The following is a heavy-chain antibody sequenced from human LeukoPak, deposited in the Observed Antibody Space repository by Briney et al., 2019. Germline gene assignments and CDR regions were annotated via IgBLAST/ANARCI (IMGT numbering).Heavy chain of an antibody. Sequence: ASVKVSCKASGYTFTGYYMHWVRQAPGQGLEWMGWINPNSGGTNYAQKFQGWVTMTRDTSISTAYMELRRLRSDDTAVYYCARGGYSNYHYYYYGMDVWGQGTTVTVSS. CDR2: INPNSGGT. V-gene: IGHV1-2*04. CDR3: ARGGYSNYHYYYYGMDV. J-gene: IGHJ6*02. D-gene: IGHD4-11*01. CDR1: GYTFTGYY.